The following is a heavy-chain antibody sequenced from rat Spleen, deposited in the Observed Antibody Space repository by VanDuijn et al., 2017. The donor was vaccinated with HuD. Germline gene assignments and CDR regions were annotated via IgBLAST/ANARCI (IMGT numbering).Heavy chain of an antibody. CDR1: GFTFSDYG. J-gene: IGHJ2*01. CDR2: ISYDGIST. Sequence: EVQLVESGGGLVQPGRSLKVSCTASGFTFSDYGMAWVRQTPEKGLEWVTTISYDGISTFYRDSVKGRFTISRDNAKSTLFLQMDSLRSEDTATYYCARQGTDNIRNYFDYWGQGVMVTVSS. V-gene: IGHV5-29*01. D-gene: IGHD1-11*01. CDR3: ARQGTDNIRNYFDY.